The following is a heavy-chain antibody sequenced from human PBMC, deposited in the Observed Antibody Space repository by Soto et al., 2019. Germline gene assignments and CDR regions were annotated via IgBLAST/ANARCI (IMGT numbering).Heavy chain of an antibody. D-gene: IGHD6-19*01. CDR3: AKDVERPIIAVAGTVDY. V-gene: IGHV3-30*18. Sequence: GGSLRLSCAASGFTFSSYGMHWVRQAPGKGLEWVAVISYDGSNKYYADSVKGRFTISRDNSKNTLYLQMNSLRAEDTAVYYCAKDVERPIIAVAGTVDYWGQGTLVTVSS. J-gene: IGHJ4*02. CDR2: ISYDGSNK. CDR1: GFTFSSYG.